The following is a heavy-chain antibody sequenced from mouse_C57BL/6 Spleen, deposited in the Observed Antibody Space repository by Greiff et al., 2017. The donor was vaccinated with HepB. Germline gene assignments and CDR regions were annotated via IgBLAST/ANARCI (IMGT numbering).Heavy chain of an antibody. V-gene: IGHV1-69*01. Sequence: VQLQQSGAELVMPGASVKLSCKASGYTFTSYWMHWVKQRPGQGLEWIGEIDPSYSYTNYNQKFKGKFTLTVDKSSSTAYMQLSSLTSEDSAVYDCARGSSYGWFAYWGQGTLVTVSA. D-gene: IGHD1-1*01. CDR1: GYTFTSYW. CDR2: IDPSYSYT. CDR3: ARGSSYGWFAY. J-gene: IGHJ3*01.